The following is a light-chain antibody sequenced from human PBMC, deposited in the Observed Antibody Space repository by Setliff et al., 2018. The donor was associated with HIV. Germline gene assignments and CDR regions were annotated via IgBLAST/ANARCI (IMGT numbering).Light chain of an antibody. Sequence: QSALTQPASVSGSPGQSITISCTATTSDVGTYNLVSWYQQYPGKAPKLIIYEVSKRPSGASNRFSGSKSGNTASLTISGLQVEDEADYYCSSYARSSTLLFGGGTKVTVL. CDR2: EVS. CDR1: TSDVGTYNL. V-gene: IGLV2-23*01. J-gene: IGLJ2*01. CDR3: SSYARSSTLL.